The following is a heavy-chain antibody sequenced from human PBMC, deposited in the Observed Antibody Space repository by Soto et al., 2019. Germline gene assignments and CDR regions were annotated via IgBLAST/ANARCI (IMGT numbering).Heavy chain of an antibody. CDR1: GGSISSYY. D-gene: IGHD5-12*01. CDR3: ARLSNERWLQSGDY. CDR2: IYYSGST. Sequence: LPETLSLTCTVSGGSISSYYWSWIRQPPGKGLEWIGYIYYSGSTNYNPSLKSRVTISVDTSKNQFSLKLSSVTAADTAVYYCARLSNERWLQSGDYWGPGTLVTVSS. J-gene: IGHJ4*02. V-gene: IGHV4-59*01.